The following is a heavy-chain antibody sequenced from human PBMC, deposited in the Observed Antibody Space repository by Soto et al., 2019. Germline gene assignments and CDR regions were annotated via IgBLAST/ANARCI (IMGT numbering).Heavy chain of an antibody. Sequence: QVQLVQSGAEVKKPGSSVKVSCKASGGTFSSYAISWVRQAPGQGLEWMGGIIPIFGTANYAQKFQGRGTITADDSTSTAYMEMSSVRSEDTAVYYCARDVTYNWNDGTPGVMDYWGEGPLVTVSS. D-gene: IGHD1-1*01. CDR2: IIPIFGTA. J-gene: IGHJ4*02. CDR3: ARDVTYNWNDGTPGVMDY. CDR1: GGTFSSYA. V-gene: IGHV1-69*01.